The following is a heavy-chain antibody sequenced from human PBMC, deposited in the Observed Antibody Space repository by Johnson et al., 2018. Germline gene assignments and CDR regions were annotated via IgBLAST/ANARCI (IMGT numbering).Heavy chain of an antibody. CDR2: IRSQAYGGTI. V-gene: IGHV3-49*03. CDR1: GFTFGDYA. Sequence: EVQLVESGGGLVQPGRSLRISCTASGFTFGDYAMRWLRQAPGKGLEWVCFIRSQAYGGTIMYAASVKGTFTISRDDSKSNAYLQMNSLKTEDTTGKGSFDWLLEPRDQNYYMDVWGKGATVTVSS. J-gene: IGHJ6*03. CDR3: FDWLLEPRDQNYYMDV. D-gene: IGHD3-9*01.